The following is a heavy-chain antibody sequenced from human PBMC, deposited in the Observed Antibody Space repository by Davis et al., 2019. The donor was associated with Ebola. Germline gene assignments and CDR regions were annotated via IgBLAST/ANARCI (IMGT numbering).Heavy chain of an antibody. CDR1: GGSISSYY. Sequence: PSETLSLTCTVSGGSISSYYWSWIRQPPGKGLEWIGYIYYSGSTNYNSSLKSRVTISVDTSKNQFSLNLRSVTAADTAVYYCARGNSNYVSHSISTNYYYYYYMDVWGKGTTVTVSS. J-gene: IGHJ6*03. D-gene: IGHD4-11*01. V-gene: IGHV4-59*01. CDR2: IYYSGST. CDR3: ARGNSNYVSHSISTNYYYYYYMDV.